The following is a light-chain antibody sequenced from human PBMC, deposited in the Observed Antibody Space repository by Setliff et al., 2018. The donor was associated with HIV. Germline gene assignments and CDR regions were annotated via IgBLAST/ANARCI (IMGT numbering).Light chain of an antibody. J-gene: IGLJ3*02. CDR3: SSFAGSNNLV. CDR2: EVS. Sequence: QSALAQPPSASGSPGQSVTISCTGTSSDVGGYNYVSWYQQHPGNAPKLMIYEVSERPSGVPDRSSGSKSGNTASLTVSGLQAEDEADYYCSSFAGSNNLVFGGGTKVTV. V-gene: IGLV2-8*01. CDR1: SSDVGGYNY.